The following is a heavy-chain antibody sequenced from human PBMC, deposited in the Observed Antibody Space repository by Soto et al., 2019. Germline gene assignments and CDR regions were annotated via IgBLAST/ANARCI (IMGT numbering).Heavy chain of an antibody. Sequence: LSLTCTVSGGSISSSSYYWGWIRQPPGKGLEWIGSIYYSGSTYYNPSLKSRVTIFVDTSKNQFSLKLSSVTAADTAVYYCAIHLNNPYSSSRGPGFDYWGQGTLVTVSS. V-gene: IGHV4-39*01. J-gene: IGHJ4*02. CDR1: GGSISSSSYY. D-gene: IGHD6-13*01. CDR2: IYYSGST. CDR3: AIHLNNPYSSSRGPGFDY.